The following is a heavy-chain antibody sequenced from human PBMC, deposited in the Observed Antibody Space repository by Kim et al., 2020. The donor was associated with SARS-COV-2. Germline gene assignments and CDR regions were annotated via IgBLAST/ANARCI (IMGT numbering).Heavy chain of an antibody. CDR2: ISYHGSNK. Sequence: GGSLRLSCAASGFTFSTYAMHWVRQAPGKGLEWVALISYHGSNKYYADSVKGRFTISRDNSKNTLDLQMNSLRAEDTAVYYCAKAQGKYYDGSGYYLVDYWGQGTLVTVSS. V-gene: IGHV3-30*18. J-gene: IGHJ4*02. CDR1: GFTFSTYA. D-gene: IGHD3-22*01. CDR3: AKAQGKYYDGSGYYLVDY.